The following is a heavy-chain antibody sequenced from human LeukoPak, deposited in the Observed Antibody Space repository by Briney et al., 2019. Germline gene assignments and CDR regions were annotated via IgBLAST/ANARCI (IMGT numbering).Heavy chain of an antibody. J-gene: IGHJ4*02. CDR3: AYLELSSEWNDVPGPQIDY. D-gene: IGHD1-1*01. Sequence: GGSLRLSCAASGFTFSSYAMSWVRQAPGKGLERVSSISGSGTITYYADSVRGRFTISRDYSTNTLYMQMTGLRAEDTAIYYCAYLELSSEWNDVPGPQIDYWGQGTPVTVSS. V-gene: IGHV3-23*01. CDR2: ISGSGTIT. CDR1: GFTFSSYA.